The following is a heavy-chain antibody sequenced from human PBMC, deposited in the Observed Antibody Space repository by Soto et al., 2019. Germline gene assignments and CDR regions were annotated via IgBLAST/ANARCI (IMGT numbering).Heavy chain of an antibody. V-gene: IGHV3-23*01. CDR2: ISGSGGST. CDR3: AKRVGGDNSGLYYYYGMDV. J-gene: IGHJ6*02. CDR1: GFTFNTYA. D-gene: IGHD1-20*01. Sequence: SLRLSCAASGFTFNTYAMIWVRQAPGEGLEWVSAISGSGGSTCYAGSVKGRFTISRDNSKSTLYLQMNSLRAEDTAVYYCAKRVGGDNSGLYYYYGMDVWGQGTTVTVSS.